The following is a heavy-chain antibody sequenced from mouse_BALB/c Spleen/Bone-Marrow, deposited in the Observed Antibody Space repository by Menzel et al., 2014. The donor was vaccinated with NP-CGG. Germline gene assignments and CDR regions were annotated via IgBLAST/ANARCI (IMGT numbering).Heavy chain of an antibody. Sequence: VKLQESGAELVKPGASVKLSCKASGYTFTSYYMYWVKQRPGQGLEWFGEINPSNGGTNFNEKFKNKATLTVDKSSSTAYMQLSSQTSEDCAVYDCSRGRRDALDYWGQGTSVTVSS. J-gene: IGHJ4*01. CDR3: SRGRRDALDY. CDR2: INPSNGGT. V-gene: IGHV1S81*02. CDR1: GYTFTSYY.